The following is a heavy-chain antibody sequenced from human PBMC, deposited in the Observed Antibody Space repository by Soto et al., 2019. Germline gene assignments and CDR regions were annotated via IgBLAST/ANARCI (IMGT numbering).Heavy chain of an antibody. CDR3: AKDAWADRYDFWSGYLSYFDY. CDR2: ISGSGGST. J-gene: IGHJ4*02. V-gene: IGHV3-23*01. CDR1: GFTFSSYA. Sequence: PGGSLRLSCAASGFTFSSYAMSWVRQAPGKGLEWVSAISGSGGSTYYADSVKGRFTISRDNSKNTLYLQMNSLRAEDTAVYYCAKDAWADRYDFWSGYLSYFDYWGQGTLVTVSS. D-gene: IGHD3-3*01.